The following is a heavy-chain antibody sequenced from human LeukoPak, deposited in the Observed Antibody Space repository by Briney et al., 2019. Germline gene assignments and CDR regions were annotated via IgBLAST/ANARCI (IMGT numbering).Heavy chain of an antibody. CDR3: ARDLRAAYYYYYYMDV. V-gene: IGHV4-34*01. J-gene: IGHJ6*03. CDR2: INHSGST. D-gene: IGHD6-13*01. Sequence: PSETLSLTCAVYGGSFSGYYWSWIRQPPGKGLEWIGEINHSGSTNYNPSLKSPVTISADTSTNQFSLKLRSVTAADTAVYYCARDLRAAYYYYYYMDVWGKGTTVTVSS. CDR1: GGSFSGYY.